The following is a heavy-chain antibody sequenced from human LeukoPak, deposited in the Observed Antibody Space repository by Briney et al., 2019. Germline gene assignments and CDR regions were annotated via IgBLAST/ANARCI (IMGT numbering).Heavy chain of an antibody. CDR1: GFTFSDYY. V-gene: IGHV3-11*05. J-gene: IGHJ4*02. CDR3: ATALVGATRGFDC. Sequence: PGGSLRLSCAASGFTFSDYYMSWIRQAPGKGLEWVSYISSISSYTNYADSVKGRFTISRDNAKNSLYLQMNSLRAEDTAVYYCATALVGATRGFDCWGQGTLVTVSS. D-gene: IGHD1-26*01. CDR2: ISSISSYT.